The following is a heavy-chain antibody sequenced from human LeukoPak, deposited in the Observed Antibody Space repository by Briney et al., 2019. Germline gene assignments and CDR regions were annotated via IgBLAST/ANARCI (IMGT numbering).Heavy chain of an antibody. J-gene: IGHJ6*02. D-gene: IGHD3-10*01. Sequence: PSETLSLTCTVSGGSLSSTAYYWGWIRQPPARGLEWIATIYYSGTTYYNPSLESRVTISVDTSKNQSSLKLSSVTAADTSVYYCSRQGVRGTYYYAMDVWGQGTTVTVSS. V-gene: IGHV4-39*01. CDR2: IYYSGTT. CDR3: SRQGVRGTYYYAMDV. CDR1: GGSLSSTAYY.